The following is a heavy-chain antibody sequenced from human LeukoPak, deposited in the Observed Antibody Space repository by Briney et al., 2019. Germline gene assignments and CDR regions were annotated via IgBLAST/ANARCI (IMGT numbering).Heavy chain of an antibody. D-gene: IGHD4-23*01. J-gene: IGHJ4*02. CDR3: ARHGGGYSFDY. CDR1: GFSFSNYY. Sequence: SETLSLTCSVSGFSFSNYYWSWIRQPPGKGLEWIGYIYNSGSSKYSPSLKSRVTISVDTSKNQFSLKVTSVTAADTAIYYCARHGGGYSFDYWGQGTLVTVSS. V-gene: IGHV4-59*08. CDR2: IYNSGSS.